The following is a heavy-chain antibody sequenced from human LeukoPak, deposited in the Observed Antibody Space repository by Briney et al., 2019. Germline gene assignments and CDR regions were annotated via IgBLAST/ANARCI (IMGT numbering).Heavy chain of an antibody. V-gene: IGHV4-59*01. CDR2: IYYSGST. D-gene: IGHD3-10*01. Sequence: SETLSLTCTVSGGSISSYYWSWLRQPPGKGLEWIGYIYYSGSTKYNPSLKSRVTISVHMTKNQFSLKLSSVPAADTAVYYCARVVYGSGSWVDYWGQGALVTVSS. CDR3: ARVVYGSGSWVDY. J-gene: IGHJ4*02. CDR1: GGSISSYY.